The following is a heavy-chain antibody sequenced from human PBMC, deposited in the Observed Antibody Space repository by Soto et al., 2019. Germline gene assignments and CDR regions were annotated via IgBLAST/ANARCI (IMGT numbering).Heavy chain of an antibody. V-gene: IGHV1-69*02. CDR3: ARIGDSSSPYYRFDP. CDR1: GGTFSSYT. Sequence: QVQLVQSGAEVKKPGSSVKVSCKASGGTFSSYTISWVRQAPGQGLEWMGRIIPILGIANYAQKFQGRVTITADKSTSTADMELSSLRSEDTAVYYCARIGDSSSPYYRFDPWGQGTLVTVSS. D-gene: IGHD6-13*01. J-gene: IGHJ5*02. CDR2: IIPILGIA.